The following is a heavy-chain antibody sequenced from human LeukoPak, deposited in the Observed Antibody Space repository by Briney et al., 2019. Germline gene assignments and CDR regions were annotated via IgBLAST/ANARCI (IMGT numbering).Heavy chain of an antibody. J-gene: IGHJ6*03. CDR1: GYTFTSYG. V-gene: IGHV1-18*01. Sequence: GASVKVSCKASGYTFTSYGISWVRQAPGQGLEWMGWISAYNGNTDYAQKLQGRVTMTTDTSTSTAYMELRSLRSDDTAVYYCARACRIAAAGSYYYCYYYMDVWGKGTTVTVSS. CDR3: ARACRIAAAGSYYYCYYYMDV. D-gene: IGHD6-13*01. CDR2: ISAYNGNT.